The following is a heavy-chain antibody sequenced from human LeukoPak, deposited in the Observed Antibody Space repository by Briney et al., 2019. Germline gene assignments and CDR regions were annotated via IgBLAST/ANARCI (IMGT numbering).Heavy chain of an antibody. CDR3: ARGPSSWIQLWLSYYYGMDV. D-gene: IGHD5-18*01. Sequence: ASVKVSCKPSGYTFTSYYMYWVRQAPGQGPEWMGIINPSGGSTRYAQKFQGRVTMTRDTSTSTVYMELSSLRSEDTAVYYCARGPSSWIQLWLSYYYGMDVWGQGTTVTVSS. CDR2: INPSGGST. J-gene: IGHJ6*02. CDR1: GYTFTSYY. V-gene: IGHV1-46*01.